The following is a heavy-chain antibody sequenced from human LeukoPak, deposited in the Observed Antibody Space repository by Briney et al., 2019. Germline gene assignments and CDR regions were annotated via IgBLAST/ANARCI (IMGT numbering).Heavy chain of an antibody. J-gene: IGHJ4*02. Sequence: GTSVKVSCKASGYTFTGYYMHWVRQAPGQGLEWMGRINPNSGGTNYAQKFQGRVTTTRDTSISTAYMELSRLRSDDTAVYYCANDSGDWNDGGYWGQGTLVTVSS. D-gene: IGHD1-1*01. CDR3: ANDSGDWNDGGY. CDR1: GYTFTGYY. V-gene: IGHV1-2*06. CDR2: INPNSGGT.